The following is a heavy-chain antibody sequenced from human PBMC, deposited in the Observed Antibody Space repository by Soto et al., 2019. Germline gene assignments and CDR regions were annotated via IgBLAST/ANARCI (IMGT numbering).Heavy chain of an antibody. V-gene: IGHV3-64*01. CDR1: GFTFSSYP. D-gene: IGHD2-2*01. Sequence: PGGSLTLSCEASGFTFSSYPMHWDRQAPGKGLEYVSAISSNGGSTYYANFVKGIFTISRDNSKNTLYLQMGSLRAEDMAVYYCASGPIVVLPANSPDAFDIWGQGTMVTVSS. CDR3: ASGPIVVLPANSPDAFDI. CDR2: ISSNGGST. J-gene: IGHJ3*02.